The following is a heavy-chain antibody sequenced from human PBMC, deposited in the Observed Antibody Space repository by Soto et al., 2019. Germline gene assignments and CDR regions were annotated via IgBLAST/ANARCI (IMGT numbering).Heavy chain of an antibody. CDR2: ISGNGATT. CDR1: GFAFNIYS. CDR3: ARLGGYSGYDPFDY. D-gene: IGHD5-12*01. V-gene: IGHV3-23*01. Sequence: PGGSLRLSCAASGFAFNIYSMGWVRQAPGKGLEWVSVISGNGATTYYPESVKGRFTISRDLSNNTLFLQMNSLRAEDTAIYYCARLGGYSGYDPFDYWGQGTLVTVSS. J-gene: IGHJ4*02.